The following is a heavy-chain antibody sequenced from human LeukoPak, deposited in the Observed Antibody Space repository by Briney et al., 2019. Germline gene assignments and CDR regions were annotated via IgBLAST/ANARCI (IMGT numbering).Heavy chain of an antibody. CDR1: GGSISNYY. J-gene: IGHJ5*02. V-gene: IGHV4-59*01. Sequence: PSETLSLTCTVSGGSISNYYWNWIRQPPGKGLEWIGYIYHSGSTNYNPSLKSRVTISVDTSKNQFSLKLSSVTAADTAVYYCARGGSTSYREFLYNWFDPWAREPWSPSPQ. D-gene: IGHD3-10*01. CDR3: ARGGSTSYREFLYNWFDP. CDR2: IYHSGST.